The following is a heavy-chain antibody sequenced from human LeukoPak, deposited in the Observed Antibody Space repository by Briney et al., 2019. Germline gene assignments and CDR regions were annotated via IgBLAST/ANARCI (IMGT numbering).Heavy chain of an antibody. CDR3: ASTEGIYDFWGGYYPFYFQH. V-gene: IGHV3-72*01. D-gene: IGHD3-3*01. J-gene: IGHJ1*01. Sequence: GGSLRLSCAASGFTFSDHYMDWVRQAPGKGLEWVGRTRNKANSYTTEYAASVKGRFTISRDDSKNSLYLQMNSLKTEDTAVYYCASTEGIYDFWGGYYPFYFQHWGQGTLVTVSS. CDR1: GFTFSDHY. CDR2: TRNKANSYTT.